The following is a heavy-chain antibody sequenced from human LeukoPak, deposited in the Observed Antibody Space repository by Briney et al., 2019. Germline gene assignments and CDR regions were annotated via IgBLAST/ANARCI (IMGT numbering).Heavy chain of an antibody. Sequence: GGSLRLSCAASGFTFSNYDMSWVRQAPGEGLEWVSNISVSVVYTYYADSVKGRFTISRDNSKNTLSLQMNSLRGEDTAVYYCAKGFYTSGTYSGFDYWGQGTLVTVSS. J-gene: IGHJ4*02. D-gene: IGHD3-10*01. V-gene: IGHV3-23*01. CDR2: ISVSVVYT. CDR1: GFTFSNYD. CDR3: AKGFYTSGTYSGFDY.